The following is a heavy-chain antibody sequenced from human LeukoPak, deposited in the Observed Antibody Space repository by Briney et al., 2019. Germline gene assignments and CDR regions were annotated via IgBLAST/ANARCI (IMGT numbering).Heavy chain of an antibody. CDR1: GFTFSSYD. Sequence: PGGSLRLSCAASGFTFSSYDMHWVRQPAGKGLEWVPAIGPAGDTYYPGSVKGRFTVSRENAKSSLYLQMNSLSAGDTAVYYCARGYSGSLDYWGQGTVVTVSS. CDR2: IGPAGDT. D-gene: IGHD2-21*01. J-gene: IGHJ4*02. V-gene: IGHV3-13*01. CDR3: ARGYSGSLDY.